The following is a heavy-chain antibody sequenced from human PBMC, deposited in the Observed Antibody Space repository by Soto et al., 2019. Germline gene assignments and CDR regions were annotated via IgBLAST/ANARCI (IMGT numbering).Heavy chain of an antibody. CDR2: VSGSGGST. Sequence: EVQLLESGGGLVQPGGSLRLSCAASGFTFSSYAMSWVRQAPGKGLEWVSAVSGSGGSTYYADSVKGRFTISRDNSKNTLYRQMNSLRAEDTAVYYCSPGITGTTSASNDYWGQGTLVTVS. J-gene: IGHJ4*02. CDR1: GFTFSSYA. D-gene: IGHD1-20*01. CDR3: SPGITGTTSASNDY. V-gene: IGHV3-23*01.